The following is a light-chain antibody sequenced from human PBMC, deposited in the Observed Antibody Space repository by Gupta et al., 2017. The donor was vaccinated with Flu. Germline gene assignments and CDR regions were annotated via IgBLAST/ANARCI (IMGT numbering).Light chain of an antibody. CDR2: EGS. V-gene: IGLV2-23*01. Sequence: QSALTQPASVAGAPGQSITISCTGTSSDVGSYNLVSWYQQHQGKAPKLMLYEGSKRPSGVSNRFSGSKSGTTASLTISGLQAEDEADYYCCSYAGSYVFGTGTKVTVL. CDR3: CSYAGSYV. J-gene: IGLJ1*01. CDR1: SSDVGSYNL.